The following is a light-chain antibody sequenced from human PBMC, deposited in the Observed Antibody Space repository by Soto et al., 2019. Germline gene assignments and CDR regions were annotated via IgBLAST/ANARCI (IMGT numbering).Light chain of an antibody. Sequence: QSVLTQPPSASGTPGQRVTLSCSGRSSNIGSNYVYWYQQLPGTAPKLLIDRNNQRPSGVPDRFSGSKSGTSASLAISGLRSEDEADYYCAAWDDSLSGWVFGGGTKLTVL. J-gene: IGLJ3*02. CDR3: AAWDDSLSGWV. CDR2: RNN. V-gene: IGLV1-47*01. CDR1: SSNIGSNY.